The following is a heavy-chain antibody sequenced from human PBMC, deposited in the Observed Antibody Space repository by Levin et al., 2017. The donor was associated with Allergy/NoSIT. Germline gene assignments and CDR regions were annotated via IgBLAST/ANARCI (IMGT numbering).Heavy chain of an antibody. CDR2: INAGNGNT. Sequence: ASVKVSCKASGYTFTSYAMHWVRQAPGQRLEWMGWINAGNGNTKYSQKFQGRVTITRDTSASTAYMELSSLRSEDTAVYYCARVQQWLVPHFDYWGQGTLVTVSS. J-gene: IGHJ4*02. D-gene: IGHD6-19*01. CDR1: GYTFTSYA. CDR3: ARVQQWLVPHFDY. V-gene: IGHV1-3*01.